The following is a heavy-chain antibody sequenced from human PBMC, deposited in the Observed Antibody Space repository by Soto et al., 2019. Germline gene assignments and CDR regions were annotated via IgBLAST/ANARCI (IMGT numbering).Heavy chain of an antibody. D-gene: IGHD3-22*01. Sequence: QVQLVESGGGVVQPGRSLRLSCAASGFTFSSYGMHWVRQAPGKGLEWVAVIWYDGSNKYYADSVKGRFTISRDNSKNTLYLQMNSLSAEDTAVYYCARARIEYYYDSSCPHDYWYFDLWGRGTLVTVSS. CDR2: IWYDGSNK. J-gene: IGHJ2*01. CDR3: ARARIEYYYDSSCPHDYWYFDL. V-gene: IGHV3-33*01. CDR1: GFTFSSYG.